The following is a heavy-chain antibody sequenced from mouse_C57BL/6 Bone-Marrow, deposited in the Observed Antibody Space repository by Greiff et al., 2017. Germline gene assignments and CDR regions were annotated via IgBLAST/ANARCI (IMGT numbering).Heavy chain of an antibody. Sequence: EVHLVESGAELVKPGASVKLSCTASGFNIKVYYMHWVKQRTEQGLEWIGRIDPEDGETKYAPKFQGKATITADTSSNTAYLQLSSLTSEDTAVYYCASLLYWGQGTLVTVSA. CDR1: GFNIKVYY. CDR3: ASLLY. CDR2: IDPEDGET. J-gene: IGHJ3*01. V-gene: IGHV14-2*01.